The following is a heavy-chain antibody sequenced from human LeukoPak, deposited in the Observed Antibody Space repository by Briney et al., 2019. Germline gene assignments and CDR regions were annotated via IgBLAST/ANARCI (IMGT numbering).Heavy chain of an antibody. J-gene: IGHJ5*02. CDR1: GGSISSGDYY. V-gene: IGHV4-30-4*08. Sequence: PSETLSLTCTVSGGSISSGDYYWSWIRQPPGKGLEWIGYIYYSGSTYYNPSLKSRFTTSVDTSKNQFSLKLSSVTAADTAVYYCARLEDYGDRWFDPLGQGTLVTVSS. CDR3: ARLEDYGDRWFDP. D-gene: IGHD4-17*01. CDR2: IYYSGST.